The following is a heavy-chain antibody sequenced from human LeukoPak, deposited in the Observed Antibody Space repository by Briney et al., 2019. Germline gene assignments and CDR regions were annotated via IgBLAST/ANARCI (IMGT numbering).Heavy chain of an antibody. CDR2: IFYTGST. CDR1: DDSISSGVYY. V-gene: IGHV4-39*01. J-gene: IGHJ4*02. D-gene: IGHD6-19*01. CDR3: ARRGYTSGWYSHY. Sequence: SETLSLTCTVSDDSISSGVYYWSWIRQDPGKGLEWIGTIFYTGSTYYNPSLKGRVTISVDTSKSQFSLKLSSVTAADTAVYSCARRGYTSGWYSHYWGQGTLITVSS.